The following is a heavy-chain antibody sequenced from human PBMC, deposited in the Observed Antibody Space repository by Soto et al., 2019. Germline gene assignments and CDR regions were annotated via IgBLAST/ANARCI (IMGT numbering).Heavy chain of an antibody. V-gene: IGHV2-70*01. J-gene: IGHJ4*02. D-gene: IGHD6-13*01. CDR3: ARIRTHGIAAAGKGGFDY. CDR1: GFSLSTIGMC. Sequence: SGPTLVNPTQTLTLTCTFSGFSLSTIGMCVSWIRQPPGKALEWLALIDWDDDKYYSTSLKTRLTISKDTSKNQVVLTMTNMDPVDTATYYCARIRTHGIAAAGKGGFDYWGQGTLVIVSS. CDR2: IDWDDDK.